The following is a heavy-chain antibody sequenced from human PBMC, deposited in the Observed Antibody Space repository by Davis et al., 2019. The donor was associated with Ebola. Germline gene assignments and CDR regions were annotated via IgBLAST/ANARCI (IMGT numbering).Heavy chain of an antibody. V-gene: IGHV3-7*01. Sequence: GESLKISCAASGFTFSSYWMSWVRQAPGKGLEWVANIKQDGSEKYYVDSVKGRFNISRDNAKNSLYLQMNSLRAEDTDVYYCARDGHGIDGITGTEYYYYGMDVWGQGTTVTVSS. CDR3: ARDGHGIDGITGTEYYYYGMDV. J-gene: IGHJ6*02. D-gene: IGHD1-7*01. CDR1: GFTFSSYW. CDR2: IKQDGSEK.